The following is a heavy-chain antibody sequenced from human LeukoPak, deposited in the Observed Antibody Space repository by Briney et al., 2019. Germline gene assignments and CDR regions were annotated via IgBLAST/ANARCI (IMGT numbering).Heavy chain of an antibody. J-gene: IGHJ6*02. CDR2: ISGSAGST. D-gene: IGHD6-19*01. CDR1: GFTFSSYA. CDR3: AKDRVAVAGNYYYGMDV. Sequence: PGGSLRLSCEASGFTFSSYAMSWVRQAPGKGLEWVSVISGSAGSTYYADSVKGRFTISRDNSKNTLYPQMNSLRAEDTAVYYCAKDRVAVAGNYYYGMDVWGQGTTVTVSS. V-gene: IGHV3-23*01.